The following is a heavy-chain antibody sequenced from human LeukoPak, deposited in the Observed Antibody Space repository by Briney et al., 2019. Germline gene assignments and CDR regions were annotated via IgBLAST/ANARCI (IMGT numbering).Heavy chain of an antibody. D-gene: IGHD3/OR15-3a*01. V-gene: IGHV4-39*01. J-gene: IGHJ4*02. CDR3: ARQTGSGLFILP. CDR1: GVSISSSNSY. Sequence: SETLSPTCTVSGVSISSSNSYWGWIRQPPGKGLEWIGSIYYSGNTYYNASLKSQVSISIDTSKNQFSLGLTSVTAADTAVYYCARQTGSGLFILPGGQGTLVTVSS. CDR2: IYYSGNT.